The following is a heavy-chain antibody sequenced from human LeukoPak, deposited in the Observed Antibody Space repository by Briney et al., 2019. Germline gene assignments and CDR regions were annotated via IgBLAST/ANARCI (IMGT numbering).Heavy chain of an antibody. CDR1: AFTFSTYA. J-gene: IGHJ4*02. D-gene: IGHD5-18*01. V-gene: IGHV3-23*01. CDR2: ISGSDGST. Sequence: GGSLRLSCAASAFTFSTYAMTWVRQAPGKGLEWVSAISGSDGSTYYANSVKGRFTISRDNSKNTLYLQMNSLRAEDTAVYYCAKGRTGYSYGYGIDYWGQGTLITVSS. CDR3: AKGRTGYSYGYGIDY.